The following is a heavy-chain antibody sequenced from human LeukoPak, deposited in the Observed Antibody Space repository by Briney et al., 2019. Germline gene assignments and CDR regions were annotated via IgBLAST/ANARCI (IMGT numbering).Heavy chain of an antibody. D-gene: IGHD6-19*01. V-gene: IGHV4-61*02. Sequence: SQTLSLTCTVSGGSISSGSYYWSWIRQPAGKGLEWIGRIYTSGSTNYNPSLKSRVTISVDTSKNQFSLKLSSVTAADTAVYYCARVSVAGFDYWGQGTLVTVSS. CDR3: ARVSVAGFDY. J-gene: IGHJ4*02. CDR2: IYTSGST. CDR1: GGSISSGSYY.